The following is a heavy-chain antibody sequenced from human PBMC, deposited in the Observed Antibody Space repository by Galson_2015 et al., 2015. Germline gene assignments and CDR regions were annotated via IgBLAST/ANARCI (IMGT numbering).Heavy chain of an antibody. V-gene: IGHV7-4-1*02. CDR1: GYTFTSYA. CDR3: ARSRWNYVGYYYYMDV. CDR2: INTNTGNP. Sequence: SVKVSCKASGYTFTSYAMNWVRQAPGQGLEWMGWINTNTGNPTYAQGFIGWFVFSLDTSVSTAYLQISSLKAEDTAVYYCARSRWNYVGYYYYMDVWGKGTTVTVSS. D-gene: IGHD1-7*01. J-gene: IGHJ6*03.